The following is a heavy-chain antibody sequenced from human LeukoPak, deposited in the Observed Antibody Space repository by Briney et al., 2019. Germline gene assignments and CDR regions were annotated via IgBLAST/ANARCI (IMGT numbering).Heavy chain of an antibody. D-gene: IGHD3-16*02. CDR3: AKGGSMITFGGVIWD. CDR1: GFTFSSYA. J-gene: IGHJ4*02. Sequence: PGGSLRLSCAASGFTFSSYAMSWVRQAPGKGLEWVSAISGSGGSTYYADSVKGRFTISRDNSKNTLYLQMNSLRAEDTAVYYCAKGGSMITFGGVIWDWGQGTLVTVSS. CDR2: ISGSGGST. V-gene: IGHV3-23*01.